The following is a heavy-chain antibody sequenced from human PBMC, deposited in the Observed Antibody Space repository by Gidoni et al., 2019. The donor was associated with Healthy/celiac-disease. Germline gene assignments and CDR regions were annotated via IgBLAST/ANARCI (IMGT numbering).Heavy chain of an antibody. CDR2: ISYDGSNK. CDR3: AKAGAAEAKGGLWFRELLESYYGMDV. Sequence: QVQLVESGGGVVQPGRSLRLSCAASGFTFSSYGMPWVRQAPGKGLEWVAVISYDGSNKYYADSVKGRFTISRDNSKNTLYLQMNSLRAEDTAVYYCAKAGAAEAKGGLWFRELLESYYGMDVWGQGTTVTVSS. J-gene: IGHJ6*02. V-gene: IGHV3-30*18. CDR1: GFTFSSYG. D-gene: IGHD3-10*01.